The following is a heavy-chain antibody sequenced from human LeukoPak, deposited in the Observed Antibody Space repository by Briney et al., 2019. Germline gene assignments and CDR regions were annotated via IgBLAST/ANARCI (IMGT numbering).Heavy chain of an antibody. Sequence: GGSLRLSCTVSGFTFGDNAMSWVRQAPGKGLKWVGFIRSKAYGGTTEYAASVKGRFTISRDDSKSIAYLQMNSLKAEDTAVYYCTRVDTSIAAAGNLDYWGQGTLVTVSS. V-gene: IGHV3-49*04. J-gene: IGHJ4*02. CDR3: TRVDTSIAAAGNLDY. D-gene: IGHD6-13*01. CDR1: GFTFGDNA. CDR2: IRSKAYGGTT.